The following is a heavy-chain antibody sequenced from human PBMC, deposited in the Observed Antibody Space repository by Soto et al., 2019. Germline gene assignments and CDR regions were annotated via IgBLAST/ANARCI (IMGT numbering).Heavy chain of an antibody. D-gene: IGHD5-12*01. CDR1: GFTFRNYG. CDR2: VWYDGGNK. Sequence: QVQLVESGGGVVQPGRSLRLSCAASGFTFRNYGMHWVRQAPAKGLEWVALVWYDGGNKNYVDSVKGRFTISRDNSKNTLYLLLNSLRDEDTAVYYCVRAAGYSGNDYVYYYGMDVWGQGTTVTVSS. V-gene: IGHV3-33*01. CDR3: VRAAGYSGNDYVYYYGMDV. J-gene: IGHJ6*02.